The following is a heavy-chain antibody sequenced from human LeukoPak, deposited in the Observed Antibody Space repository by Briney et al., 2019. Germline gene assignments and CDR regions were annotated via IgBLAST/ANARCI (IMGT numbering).Heavy chain of an antibody. CDR3: AKEGGQWLAPEYFQH. Sequence: GGSLRLSCAASGFTFSSYGMHWVRQAPGKGLEWVAFIRYDGSNKYYADSVKGRFTISRDNSKNTLYLQMNSLGAEDTAVYYCAKEGGQWLAPEYFQHWGQGTLVTVSS. D-gene: IGHD6-19*01. CDR1: GFTFSSYG. V-gene: IGHV3-30*02. CDR2: IRYDGSNK. J-gene: IGHJ1*01.